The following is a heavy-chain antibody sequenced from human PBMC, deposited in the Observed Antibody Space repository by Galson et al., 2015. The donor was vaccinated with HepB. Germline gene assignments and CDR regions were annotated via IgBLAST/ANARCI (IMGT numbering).Heavy chain of an antibody. V-gene: IGHV4-39*01. CDR3: ARGLPNWSLRAFDI. CDR1: GGSVRTHEDF. D-gene: IGHD3-10*01. Sequence: TLSLTCSVSGGSVRTHEDFWGWVRQPLGKGLEWIGMIFYSGNTNYNPSLTSRVSLSVDTSKNQLSLSLASVTAADTGVYYCARGLPNWSLRAFDIWGHGTMVTVSS. J-gene: IGHJ3*02. CDR2: IFYSGNT.